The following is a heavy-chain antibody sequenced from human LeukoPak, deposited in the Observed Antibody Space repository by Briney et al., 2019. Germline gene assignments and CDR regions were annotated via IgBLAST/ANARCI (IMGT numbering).Heavy chain of an antibody. CDR3: XRXGEXXXYYAYYYGKKTMDV. Sequence: GGSLRLSCAASGFTFSSYWMHWVRHAPGKGLVWASRINSDGRSTSYADSVKGRFTISRDNAKNRLYLKMKSLRAEDTGVNNCXRXGEXXXYYAYYYGKKTMDVWGKGTTVTVSS. CDR1: GFTFSSYW. J-gene: IGHJ6*03. V-gene: IGHV3-74*01. CDR2: INSDGRST. D-gene: IGHD1-26*01.